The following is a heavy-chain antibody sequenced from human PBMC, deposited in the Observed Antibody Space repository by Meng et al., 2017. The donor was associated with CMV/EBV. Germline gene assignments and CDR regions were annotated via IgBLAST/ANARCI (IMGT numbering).Heavy chain of an antibody. J-gene: IGHJ6*02. Sequence: SETLSLTCTVSGGSVSSGSYYWSWIRQPPGKGLEWIGYIYYSGSTNYNPSLKSRVTISVGTSKNQFSLKLSSVTAADTAVYYCAREGVGCSSTSCFPSSGMDVWGQGTTVTVSS. D-gene: IGHD2-2*01. CDR3: AREGVGCSSTSCFPSSGMDV. V-gene: IGHV4-61*01. CDR1: GGSVSSGSYY. CDR2: IYYSGST.